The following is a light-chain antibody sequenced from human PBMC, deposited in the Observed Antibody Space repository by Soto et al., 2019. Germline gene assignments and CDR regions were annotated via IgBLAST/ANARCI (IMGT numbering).Light chain of an antibody. V-gene: IGKV3-15*01. J-gene: IGKJ1*01. CDR2: GAS. CDR1: QSLSSN. Sequence: EIVMTQSPATLSVSPGERATLSCRASQSLSSNLAWYQQKPGQAPRLLIYGASTRATGIPARFSGSGSGTEFTLTIGSLQSEDFAVYFCQQYNNWRWTFGQGTKVELK. CDR3: QQYNNWRWT.